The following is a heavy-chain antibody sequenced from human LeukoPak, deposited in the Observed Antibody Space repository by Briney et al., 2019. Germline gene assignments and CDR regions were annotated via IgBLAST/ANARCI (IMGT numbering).Heavy chain of an antibody. CDR3: ARATGAYCGGDCYFLFDY. CDR1: GGSISSYY. Sequence: ASETRSLTCTVSGGSISSYYWSWIRQPPGKGLEWIGYIYYSGSTNYNPSLKSRVTISVDTSKNQFSLKLSSVTAADTAVYYCARATGAYCGGDCYFLFDYWGQGTLVTVSS. CDR2: IYYSGST. D-gene: IGHD2-21*02. J-gene: IGHJ4*02. V-gene: IGHV4-59*01.